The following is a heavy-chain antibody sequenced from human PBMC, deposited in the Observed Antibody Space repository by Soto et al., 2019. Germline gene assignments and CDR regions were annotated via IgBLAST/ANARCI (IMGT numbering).Heavy chain of an antibody. CDR2: ISSSGSTI. CDR3: ARDLGLYSYGHLVDC. Sequence: GGSLRLSCAASGFTFSDYYMSWIRQAPGKGLEWVSYISSSGSTIYYADSVKGRFTISRGNAKNSLYLQMNSLRAEDTAVYYCARDLGLYSYGHLVDCWGQGTLVTVSS. V-gene: IGHV3-11*01. CDR1: GFTFSDYY. D-gene: IGHD5-18*01. J-gene: IGHJ4*02.